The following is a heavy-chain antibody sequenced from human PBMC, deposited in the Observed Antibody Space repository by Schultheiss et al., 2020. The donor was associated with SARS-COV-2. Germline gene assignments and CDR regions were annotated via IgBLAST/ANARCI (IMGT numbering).Heavy chain of an antibody. V-gene: IGHV3-23*01. J-gene: IGHJ6*03. D-gene: IGHD2-2*01. Sequence: GGSLRLPCAASGFTFSSYAMSWVRQAPGKGLEWVSAISGSGGSTYYADSVKGRFTISRDNSKNTLYLQMNSLRAEDTAVYYCARVSVVVPAVTTHYYYYMDVWGKGTTVTVSS. CDR3: ARVSVVVPAVTTHYYYYMDV. CDR2: ISGSGGST. CDR1: GFTFSSYA.